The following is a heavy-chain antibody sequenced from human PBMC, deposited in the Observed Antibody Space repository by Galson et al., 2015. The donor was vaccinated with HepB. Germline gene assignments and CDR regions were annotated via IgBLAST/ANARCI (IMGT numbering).Heavy chain of an antibody. CDR2: ISSSSRTK. J-gene: IGHJ6*02. Sequence: SLRLSCAVSGFTFGNYAMNWVRQAPGKGLEWLSYISSSSRTKYYAASVKGRISISRDNAKNSLYLQMNSLRVEDTAVYYCARGWYSSGMDVRGPGTTVTVSS. CDR1: GFTFGNYA. D-gene: IGHD6-19*01. CDR3: ARGWYSSGMDV. V-gene: IGHV3-48*01.